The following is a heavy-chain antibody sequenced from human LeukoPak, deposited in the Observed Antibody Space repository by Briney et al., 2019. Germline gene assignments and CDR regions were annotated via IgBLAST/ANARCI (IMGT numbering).Heavy chain of an antibody. Sequence: PGGSLRLSCAASGFTFSSYWMSWVRQAPGKGLEWVANIKQDGSEKYYVDSVKGRFTTSRDNAKNSLYLQMNSLRAEDTAVYYCARVWRPLLWFGEYNYWGQGTLVTVSS. CDR2: IKQDGSEK. J-gene: IGHJ4*02. V-gene: IGHV3-7*01. CDR1: GFTFSSYW. D-gene: IGHD3-10*01. CDR3: ARVWRPLLWFGEYNY.